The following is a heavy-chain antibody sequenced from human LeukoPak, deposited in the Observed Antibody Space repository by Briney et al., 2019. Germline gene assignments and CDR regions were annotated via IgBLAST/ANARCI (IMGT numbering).Heavy chain of an antibody. V-gene: IGHV3-30*18. CDR1: GFTFSSYG. Sequence: PGRSLRLSCAASGFTFSSYGMHWVRQAPGKGLEWVAVISYDGSNKYYADSVKGRFTISRDNSKNTLYPQMNTLRAEDTAVYYCAKPPDDSSPYWGQGTLVTVSS. CDR3: AKPPDDSSPY. J-gene: IGHJ4*02. CDR2: ISYDGSNK. D-gene: IGHD6-19*01.